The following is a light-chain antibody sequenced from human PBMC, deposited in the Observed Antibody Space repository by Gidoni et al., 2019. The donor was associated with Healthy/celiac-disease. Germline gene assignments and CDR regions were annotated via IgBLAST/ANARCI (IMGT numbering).Light chain of an antibody. CDR2: DNN. Sequence: QSVFTQPPSVPAAPGQKVTISCSGSSSNIGNNYLSWYQQLPGTAPKLLIYDNNKRPSGIPDRFSGSKSGTSATLGITGRQTGDEADYYCGTWDSSLSAGVFGGGTKLTVL. CDR3: GTWDSSLSAGV. J-gene: IGLJ3*02. CDR1: SSNIGNNY. V-gene: IGLV1-51*01.